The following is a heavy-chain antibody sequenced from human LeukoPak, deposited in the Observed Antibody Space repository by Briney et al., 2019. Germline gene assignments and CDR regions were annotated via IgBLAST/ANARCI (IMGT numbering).Heavy chain of an antibody. CDR3: ARVDTTKGDYFDY. Sequence: GGSLRLSCAASGFTFSSYSMNWVRQAPGKGLEWVSYISSSSSTIYYADSVKDRFTISRDNAKNSLYLQMDSLGAEDTAVYYCARVDTTKGDYFDYWGQGTLVTVSS. J-gene: IGHJ4*02. V-gene: IGHV3-48*01. CDR2: ISSSSSTI. D-gene: IGHD5-18*01. CDR1: GFTFSSYS.